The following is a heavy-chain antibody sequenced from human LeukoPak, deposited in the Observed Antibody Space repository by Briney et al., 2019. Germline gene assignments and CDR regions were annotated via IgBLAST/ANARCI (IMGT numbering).Heavy chain of an antibody. D-gene: IGHD3-22*01. Sequence: PGGSLRLSCAASGFTVSNSAMTWVRQAPGEGLEWVSDINESGAKTYYAVSVKGRFTISRDNAKNTLYLQMNSLRVEDTAVYYCGRGSGYYYHFDSWGQGTLVTVSS. CDR2: INESGAKT. CDR1: GFTVSNSA. J-gene: IGHJ4*02. V-gene: IGHV3-23*01. CDR3: GRGSGYYYHFDS.